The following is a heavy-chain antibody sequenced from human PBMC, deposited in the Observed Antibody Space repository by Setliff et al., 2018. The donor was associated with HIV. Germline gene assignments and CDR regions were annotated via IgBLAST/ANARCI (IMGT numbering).Heavy chain of an antibody. CDR3: ARLGGTYSSNYFAL. V-gene: IGHV4-59*11. Sequence: SETLSLTCTVSGGSISGHYWSWLRQPPGKGLEWIGNIFYSGSTNHNPSLKSRVSISVDTSKNQFSLKLRSVTAADTAVYYCARLGGTYSSNYFALRGQGTLVTVSS. D-gene: IGHD1-26*01. CDR2: IFYSGST. CDR1: GGSISGHY. J-gene: IGHJ4*02.